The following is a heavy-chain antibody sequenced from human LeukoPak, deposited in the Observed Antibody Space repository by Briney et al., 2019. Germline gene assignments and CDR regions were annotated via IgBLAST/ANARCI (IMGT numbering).Heavy chain of an antibody. CDR2: IYPGDSDT. J-gene: IGHJ3*02. V-gene: IGHV5-51*01. CDR1: GYSFTSYW. CDR3: ARSYYGSGSYLSGYAFDI. Sequence: GESLKISCKGSGYSFTSYWIGWVRQMPGKGLEWMGIIYPGDSDTRYSPSFQGQVTISADKSISTAYLQWSSLKASDTAMYYCARSYYGSGSYLSGYAFDIWGQGTMVTVSS. D-gene: IGHD3-10*01.